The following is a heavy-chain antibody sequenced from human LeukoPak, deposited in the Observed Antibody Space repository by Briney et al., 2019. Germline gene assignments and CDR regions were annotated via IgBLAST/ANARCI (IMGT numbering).Heavy chain of an antibody. CDR3: ARDKDTGGYHRAPLTY. Sequence: SGTLSLTCAVSGGSISTTNWWSWVRQPPGKELEWLGKIYHSGRTNSNPSLQSLATMSVDKAKNPFSLKLNSVTAADTAVYFCARDKDTGGYHRAPLTYWGQGTLVAVSS. CDR2: IYHSGRT. V-gene: IGHV4-4*02. D-gene: IGHD2-8*02. J-gene: IGHJ4*02. CDR1: GGSISTTNW.